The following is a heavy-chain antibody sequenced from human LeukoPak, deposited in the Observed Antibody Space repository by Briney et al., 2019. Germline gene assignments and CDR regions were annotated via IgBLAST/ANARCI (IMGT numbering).Heavy chain of an antibody. CDR1: GYLFTGFY. D-gene: IGHD2-21*01. J-gene: IGHJ4*02. CDR3: AKRGGALSD. V-gene: IGHV1-2*02. Sequence: ASVKVSYKTSGYLFTGFYIHWVRQVPGQGLEWMGWMNPNNGDTKSAPKFQGRVAMTRVTSINTAYMEVTGLTPADTAIYYCAKRGGALSDWGQGTPVTVSS. CDR2: MNPNNGDT.